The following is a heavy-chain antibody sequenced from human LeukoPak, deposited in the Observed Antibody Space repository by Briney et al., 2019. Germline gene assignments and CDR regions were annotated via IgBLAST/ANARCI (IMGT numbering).Heavy chain of an antibody. Sequence: SETLSLTCTVSGYSISSGYYWGWIRQPPGKGLEWIGSIYHSGSTYYNPSLTSRVTISVDTSKNQFSLKLSSVTAADTVVYYCARGHTYYYDSSGYHGWFDPWGQGTLVTVSS. V-gene: IGHV4-38-2*02. CDR1: GYSISSGYY. D-gene: IGHD3-22*01. J-gene: IGHJ5*02. CDR2: IYHSGST. CDR3: ARGHTYYYDSSGYHGWFDP.